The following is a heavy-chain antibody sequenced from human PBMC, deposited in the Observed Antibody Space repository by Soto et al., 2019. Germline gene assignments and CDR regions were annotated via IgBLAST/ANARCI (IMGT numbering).Heavy chain of an antibody. D-gene: IGHD3-10*01. V-gene: IGHV4-31*03. CDR3: ARGAKRFGESDY. CDR2: IYYSGST. CDR1: GGSISSGGYY. Sequence: LSLTCTVSGGSISSGGYYWSWIRQHPGRGLEWIGYIYYSGSTYYNPSLKSRVTISVDTSKNQFSLKLSSVTAADTAVYYCARGAKRFGESDYWGQGTLVTVSS. J-gene: IGHJ4*02.